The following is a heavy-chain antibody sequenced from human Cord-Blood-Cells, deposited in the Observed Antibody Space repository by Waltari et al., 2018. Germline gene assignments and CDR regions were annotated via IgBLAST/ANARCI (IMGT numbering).Heavy chain of an antibody. CDR3: ARVVPAALNWFDP. J-gene: IGHJ5*02. D-gene: IGHD2-2*01. Sequence: QVQLVQPGAQVKKAGASARVSCKASGYTLPGYAIQWVRQATGQGLEWMGWMNPNSGNTGYAQKFQGRVTITRNTSISTAYMELSSLRSEDTAVYYCARVVPAALNWFDPWGQGTLVTVSS. CDR1: GYTLPGYA. CDR2: MNPNSGNT. V-gene: IGHV1-8*03.